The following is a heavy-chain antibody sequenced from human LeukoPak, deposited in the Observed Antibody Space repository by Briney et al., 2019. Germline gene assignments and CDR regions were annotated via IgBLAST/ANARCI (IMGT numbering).Heavy chain of an antibody. V-gene: IGHV3-74*03. CDR2: IDGDGSST. D-gene: IGHD2-15*01. CDR1: GFTFSSYW. J-gene: IGHJ1*01. CDR3: ASDSYSPEYFQH. Sequence: GGSLRLSCAASGFTFSSYWMHWVRQAPGKGLVWVSRIDGDGSSTTYADPVRGRFTISRDNAKNTVYMQMNSLRAEDTAVYYCASDSYSPEYFQHWGQGTLVTVSS.